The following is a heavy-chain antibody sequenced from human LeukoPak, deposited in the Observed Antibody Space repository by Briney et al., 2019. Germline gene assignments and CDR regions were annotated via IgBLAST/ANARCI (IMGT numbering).Heavy chain of an antibody. Sequence: GGSLRLSCAASGFTFDDYAMHWVRQAPGKGLEWVSGISWNSGSIGYADSVKGRFTISRDNAKNSLYLQMNSLRAEDIALYYCAKGGYYDSSGYYYVFDYWGQGTLVTVSS. V-gene: IGHV3-9*03. D-gene: IGHD3-22*01. J-gene: IGHJ4*02. CDR3: AKGGYYDSSGYYYVFDY. CDR1: GFTFDDYA. CDR2: ISWNSGSI.